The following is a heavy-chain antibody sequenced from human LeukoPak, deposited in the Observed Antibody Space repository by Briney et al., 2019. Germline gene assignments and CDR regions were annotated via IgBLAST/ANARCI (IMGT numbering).Heavy chain of an antibody. CDR3: AKAWAAAGTFAS. Sequence: GGSLRLSCAASGFAFSFYAMSWLRQPPGKGLEWVSTIIGSGGDTYYADSVKGRFTISRDTSKNTLYLQMKSLRAEDTAVYYCAKAWAAAGTFASWGQGTLVTVSS. CDR1: GFAFSFYA. J-gene: IGHJ4*02. V-gene: IGHV3-23*01. CDR2: IIGSGGDT. D-gene: IGHD6-13*01.